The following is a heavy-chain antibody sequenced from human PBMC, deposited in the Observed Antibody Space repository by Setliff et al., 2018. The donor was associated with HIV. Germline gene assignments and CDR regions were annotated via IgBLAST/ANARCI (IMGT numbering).Heavy chain of an antibody. Sequence: PSETLSLTCTVSGGSISSYYWSWIRQPPGKGLGWIGYIYTSGSTNYNPSLRSRVTISIDTSKNQFSLKLTSVTAADTAVYYCAKRTFGSGRLDPWGQGTLVTVSS. V-gene: IGHV4-4*08. J-gene: IGHJ5*02. CDR3: AKRTFGSGRLDP. D-gene: IGHD3-16*01. CDR2: IYTSGST. CDR1: GGSISSYY.